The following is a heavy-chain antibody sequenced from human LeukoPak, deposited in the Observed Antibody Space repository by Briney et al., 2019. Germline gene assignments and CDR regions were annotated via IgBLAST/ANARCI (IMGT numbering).Heavy chain of an antibody. CDR1: GFTFSSYE. CDR3: AKDGSGVAAADYYFDY. J-gene: IGHJ4*02. CDR2: ISSSGSTI. Sequence: GGSLRLSCAASGFTFSSYEMNWVRQAPGKGLEWVSYISSSGSTIYYADSVKGRFTISRDNSKNTLYMQMNSLRAEDTAVYYCAKDGSGVAAADYYFDYWGQGTLVTVSS. D-gene: IGHD2-15*01. V-gene: IGHV3-48*03.